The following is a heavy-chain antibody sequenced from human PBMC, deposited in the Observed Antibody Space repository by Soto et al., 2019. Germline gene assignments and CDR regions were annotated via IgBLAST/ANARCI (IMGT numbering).Heavy chain of an antibody. D-gene: IGHD2-2*02. CDR2: IGIGGEK. J-gene: IGHJ6*02. CDR3: AKDGTTAGIHYYSLDV. V-gene: IGHV3-23*01. CDR1: EFTFSSYG. Sequence: GGSLRLSCEVSEFTFSSYGMNGVRQAPDKGLEWVSTIGIGGEKYYSDSLKFRFTISRYNSKNTLFLQMNSLRAEYTALYFCAKDGTTAGIHYYSLDVWGQGTTVPVSS.